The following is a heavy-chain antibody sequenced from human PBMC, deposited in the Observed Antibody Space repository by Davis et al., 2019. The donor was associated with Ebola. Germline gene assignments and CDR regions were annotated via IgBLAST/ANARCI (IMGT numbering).Heavy chain of an antibody. Sequence: MPGGSLRLSCTVSGASISSSSYYWGWIRQPPGKGLEWIGSIYYSGSTYYNPSLKSRVTISVDRSKNQFSLKLSSVTAADTAVYFCARMTGWYYDDYWGQGTLVTVSS. CDR3: ARMTGWYYDDY. J-gene: IGHJ4*02. V-gene: IGHV4-39*01. CDR1: GASISSSSYY. D-gene: IGHD6-19*01. CDR2: IYYSGST.